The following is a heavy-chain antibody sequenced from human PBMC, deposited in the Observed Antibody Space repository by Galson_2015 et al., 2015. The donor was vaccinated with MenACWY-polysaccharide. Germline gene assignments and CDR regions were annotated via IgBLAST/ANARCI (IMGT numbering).Heavy chain of an antibody. V-gene: IGHV3-33*08. J-gene: IGHJ3*02. CDR2: IQYDGSNK. D-gene: IGHD2-2*01. CDR3: AREGSRIVFHAFDI. CDR1: GGSISSSYW. Sequence: LSLTCAVSGGSISSSYWWTWVRQAPGKGLEWVAVIQYDGSNKVYADSVKGRFTISRDNSKNTVFLEMNTLGVEDTAVYYCAREGSRIVFHAFDIWGQGTMVTVSS.